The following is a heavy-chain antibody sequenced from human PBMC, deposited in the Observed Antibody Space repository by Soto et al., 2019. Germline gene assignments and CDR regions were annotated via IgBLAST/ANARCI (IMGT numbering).Heavy chain of an antibody. V-gene: IGHV1-18*04. Sequence: ASVKVSCKASGYTFTSYGISWVRQAPGQGLEWMGWISAYNGNTNYAQKLQGRVTMTTDTSTSTAYMELRSLRSDDTAVYYCASNGMYSSSWQHDSYYYAMDVGGQGTRVTLSS. J-gene: IGHJ6*01. CDR3: ASNGMYSSSWQHDSYYYAMDV. CDR2: ISAYNGNT. CDR1: GYTFTSYG. D-gene: IGHD6-13*01.